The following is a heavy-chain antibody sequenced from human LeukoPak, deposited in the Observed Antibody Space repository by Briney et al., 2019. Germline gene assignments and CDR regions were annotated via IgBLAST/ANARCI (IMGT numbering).Heavy chain of an antibody. D-gene: IGHD3-3*01. Sequence: ASVKVSCKASGYTSTSYDINWVRQATGQGLEWMGWMNPNSGNTGYAQKFQGRVTMTRNTSISTAYMELSSLRSEDTAVYYCARGPLRRITIFGVVYDQNWFDPWGQGTLVTVSS. V-gene: IGHV1-8*01. CDR1: GYTSTSYD. CDR3: ARGPLRRITIFGVVYDQNWFDP. J-gene: IGHJ5*02. CDR2: MNPNSGNT.